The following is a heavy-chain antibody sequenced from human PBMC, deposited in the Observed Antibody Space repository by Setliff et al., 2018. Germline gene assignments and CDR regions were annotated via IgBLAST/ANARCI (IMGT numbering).Heavy chain of an antibody. V-gene: IGHV3-72*01. CDR3: AREHTSDWKFDY. CDR2: TKDKDKSYTT. CDR1: GYSISSDHY. J-gene: IGHJ4*02. Sequence: LSLTCDVSGYSISSDHYLDWVRQAPGKGLEWVGRTKDKDKSYTTEYAASVQGRFTVSRDGSANSLFLHMNNLKTEDTAVYYCAREHTSDWKFDYWGPGTLVTVSS. D-gene: IGHD1-1*01.